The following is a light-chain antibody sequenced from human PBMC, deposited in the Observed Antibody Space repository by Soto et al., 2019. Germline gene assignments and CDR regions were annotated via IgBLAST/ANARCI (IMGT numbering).Light chain of an antibody. V-gene: IGKV2-28*01. CDR3: MQALQTPPT. CDR2: LGS. Sequence: DIVMTQSPLSLPVTPGEPASISCRASQSLLHSNGYNCLDWYLQKPWQSPQLLIYLGSNRASGVPERFSGSGSGTEFTLKISRVEAEDFWVYYCMQALQTPPTFGQGTKVEIK. J-gene: IGKJ1*01. CDR1: QSLLHSNGYNC.